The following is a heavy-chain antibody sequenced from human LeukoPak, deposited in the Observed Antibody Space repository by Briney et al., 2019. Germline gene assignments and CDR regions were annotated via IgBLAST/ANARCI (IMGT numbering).Heavy chain of an antibody. CDR3: ARQLFISTSFYYIFDF. CDR1: GFTVSSNY. V-gene: IGHV3-66*04. CDR2: IHSDDST. D-gene: IGHD2/OR15-2a*01. J-gene: IGHJ4*02. Sequence: GGSLRLSCAASGFTVSSNYISWVRQAPGKGLEWVSVIHSDDSTYYADSVKDRFTISRDNSRNTLYLQLNSLRAEDTAVYYCARQLFISTSFYYIFDFWGQGTLVTVSS.